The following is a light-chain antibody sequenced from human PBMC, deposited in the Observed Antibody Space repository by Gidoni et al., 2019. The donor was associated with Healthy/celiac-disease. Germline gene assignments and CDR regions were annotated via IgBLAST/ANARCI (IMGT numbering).Light chain of an antibody. CDR1: NLGDKY. CDR3: QAWDSITAWV. CDR2: QDS. J-gene: IGLJ3*02. V-gene: IGLV3-1*01. Sequence: SYELTQPPSVSVAPGQTASITCSGDNLGDKYACWYQQKPGQSPVLVIYQDSKRPSGIPERFSGSNSGNTATLTISGTQAMDEADYYCQAWDSITAWVFGGGTKLTVL.